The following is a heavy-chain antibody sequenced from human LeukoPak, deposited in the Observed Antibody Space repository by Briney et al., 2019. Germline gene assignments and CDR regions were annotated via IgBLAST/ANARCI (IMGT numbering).Heavy chain of an antibody. CDR3: ATRGRSGYYYGMDV. CDR1: GFIVSNNY. D-gene: IGHD1-26*01. Sequence: RGSLRLSCAASGFIVSNNYMSWARRAPGKGLEWGSIISSRGTTNYADSVKGRFTISRDNSQNMLFLQMNSLRAEDTAVYYCATRGRSGYYYGMDVWGQGTTVTVSS. V-gene: IGHV3-66*01. J-gene: IGHJ6*02. CDR2: ISSRGTT.